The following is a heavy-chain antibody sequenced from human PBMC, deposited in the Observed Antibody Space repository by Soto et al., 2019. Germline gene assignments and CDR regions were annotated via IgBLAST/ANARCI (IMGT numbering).Heavy chain of an antibody. CDR3: ARGVGRLGELSLLDY. J-gene: IGHJ4*02. V-gene: IGHV4-31*03. CDR2: IYYSGST. CDR1: GDSISIGGYY. Sequence: NPSETLSLTCTVSGDSISIGGYYWTWIRQHPGKGLEWIGYIYYSGSTYYNPSRKSRVTISVDTSKNQFPLKLSSVTAADTAVYYCARGVGRLGELSLLDYWGQGTLGTVPS. D-gene: IGHD3-16*02.